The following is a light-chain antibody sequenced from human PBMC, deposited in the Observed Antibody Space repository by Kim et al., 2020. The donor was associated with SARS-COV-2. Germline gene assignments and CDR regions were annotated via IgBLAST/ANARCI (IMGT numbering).Light chain of an antibody. V-gene: IGKV3-20*01. CDR1: QSVSRGY. CDR3: QQYDSSPRT. CDR2: DAA. J-gene: IGKJ1*01. Sequence: SPGENDTLSRRASQSVSRGYLAWYHRTPGQSPRLLIYDAASRATGIPDRFSGSGSGTDFTLTISRLEPEDFAVYYCQQYDSSPRTFGQGTKVDIK.